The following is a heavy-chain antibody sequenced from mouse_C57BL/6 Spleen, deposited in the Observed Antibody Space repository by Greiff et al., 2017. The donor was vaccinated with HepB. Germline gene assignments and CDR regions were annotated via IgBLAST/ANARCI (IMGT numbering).Heavy chain of an antibody. D-gene: IGHD4-1*01. V-gene: IGHV2-5*01. Sequence: VQLQQSGPGLVQPSQSLSITCTVSGFSFTSYGVHWVRQSPGKGLEWLGVIWRGGSTDYNAAFMSRLSITKDNSKSQVFFKMNSLQADDTAIYYCAKRDWDGYAMDYWGQGTSVTVSS. CDR3: AKRDWDGYAMDY. J-gene: IGHJ4*01. CDR2: IWRGGST. CDR1: GFSFTSYG.